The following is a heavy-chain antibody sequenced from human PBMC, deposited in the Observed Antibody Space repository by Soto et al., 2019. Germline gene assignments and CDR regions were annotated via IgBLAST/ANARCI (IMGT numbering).Heavy chain of an antibody. Sequence: GGSLRLSCAASGFTFSSYSMNWVRQAPGKGLEWVSSISSSSYIYYADSVKGRFTISRDNAKNSLYLQMNSLRAEDTAVYYCARDLTSPYCSGGSCYDWFDPWGQGTLVTVSS. CDR3: ARDLTSPYCSGGSCYDWFDP. CDR2: ISSSSYI. CDR1: GFTFSSYS. D-gene: IGHD2-15*01. V-gene: IGHV3-21*01. J-gene: IGHJ5*02.